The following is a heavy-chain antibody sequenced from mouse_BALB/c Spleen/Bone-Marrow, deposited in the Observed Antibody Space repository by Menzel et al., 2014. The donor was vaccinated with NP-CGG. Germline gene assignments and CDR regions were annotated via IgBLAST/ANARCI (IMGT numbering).Heavy chain of an antibody. CDR2: IWSGGST. CDR3: ARNQGNYVSWFAY. CDR1: GFSLTSYG. V-gene: IGHV2-2*02. Sequence: VQLQQSGPGLVQPSQSLSITCTVSGFSLTSYGVHWVRQSLGKGLEWLGVIWSGGSTDYNAAFISRLSISKDNSKSQVFFKMNSLQASDTAIYYCARNQGNYVSWFAYWGQGTLVTVSA. J-gene: IGHJ3*01. D-gene: IGHD2-1*01.